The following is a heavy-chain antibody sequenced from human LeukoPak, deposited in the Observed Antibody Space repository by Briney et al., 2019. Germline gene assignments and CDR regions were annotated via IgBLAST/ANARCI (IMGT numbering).Heavy chain of an antibody. V-gene: IGHV3-7*01. CDR2: IKEDGSAQ. CDR1: GFTFNGYW. D-gene: IGHD2-2*01. J-gene: IGHJ5*02. Sequence: GGSLRLSWAASGFTFNGYWMSWVRQAPGKGLEWVANIKEDGSAQYYVGSVKGRFTISRDNAKNSLSLQMNSLRAEDTAVYYCATSSNAPGNHWGQGTLVTVSS. CDR3: ATSSNAPGNH.